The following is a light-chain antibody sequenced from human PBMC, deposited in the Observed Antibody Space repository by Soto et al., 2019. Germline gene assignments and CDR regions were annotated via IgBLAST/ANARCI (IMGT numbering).Light chain of an antibody. Sequence: EIVLTQSPGTLSLSPGERATLSCRASQSISSSYLAWYQQKPGRAPRLLVYGASSRATGIPVRFSGSGSGTDFTRTISRLEPEAFAVYYCQQYAISRFTFGPGTKLDIK. CDR2: GAS. V-gene: IGKV3-20*01. CDR1: QSISSSY. CDR3: QQYAISRFT. J-gene: IGKJ3*01.